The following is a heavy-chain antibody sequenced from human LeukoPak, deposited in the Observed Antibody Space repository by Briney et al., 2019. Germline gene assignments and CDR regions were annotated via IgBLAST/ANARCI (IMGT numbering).Heavy chain of an antibody. Sequence: SVKVSCKASGGTFSSYAISWVRQAPGQGLEWMGGIIPIFGTANYAQKFQGRVTITTDESTSTAYMELSSLRSEDTTVYYCARLWDYSSGYNDYWGQGTLVTVSS. J-gene: IGHJ4*02. CDR2: IIPIFGTA. CDR3: ARLWDYSSGYNDY. V-gene: IGHV1-69*05. D-gene: IGHD3-22*01. CDR1: GGTFSSYA.